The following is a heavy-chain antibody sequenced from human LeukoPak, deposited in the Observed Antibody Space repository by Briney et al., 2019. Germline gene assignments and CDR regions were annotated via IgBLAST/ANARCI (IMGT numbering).Heavy chain of an antibody. D-gene: IGHD3-3*02. Sequence: PGGSLRLSCAASGLTVSSCYMSWVRQAPGKGLEWVSIIYNDGNTYYAESIKGRFTIFRDNSKNTLYLPVNRLKAEDTPIIYCARSILFAFDIWGQGTMVTVSS. V-gene: IGHV3-53*01. CDR1: GLTVSSCY. CDR3: ARSILFAFDI. CDR2: IYNDGNT. J-gene: IGHJ3*02.